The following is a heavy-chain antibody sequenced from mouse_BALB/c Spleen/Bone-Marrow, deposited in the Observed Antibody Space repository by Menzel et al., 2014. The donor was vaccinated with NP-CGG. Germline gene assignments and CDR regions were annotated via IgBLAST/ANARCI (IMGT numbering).Heavy chain of an antibody. J-gene: IGHJ2*02. CDR3: AKHEGGYFDY. CDR2: IWNDGST. CDR1: GFSLTSYG. Sequence: QVQLQQPGPGLVAPSQSLSITCTISGFSLTSYGVHWVRQPPGKGLEWLTVIWNDGSTTYNSALKSRLTISKDNSKSQVFLKMNSLQTDDTGMYYCAKHEGGYFDYWGQGTSLIVSS. V-gene: IGHV2-6-1*01.